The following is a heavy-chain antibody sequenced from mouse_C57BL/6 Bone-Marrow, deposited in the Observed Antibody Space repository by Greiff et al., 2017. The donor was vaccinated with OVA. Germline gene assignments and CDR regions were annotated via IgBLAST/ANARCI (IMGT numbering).Heavy chain of an antibody. CDR2: ISDGGSYT. CDR1: GFTFSSYA. V-gene: IGHV5-4*01. J-gene: IGHJ3*01. Sequence: EVHLVESGGGLVKPGGSLKLSCAASGFTFSSYAMSWVRQTPEKRLEWVATISDGGSYTYYPDNVKGRFTISRDNAKNNLYLQMSHLKSEDTAMYYCARNWFAYGGQGTLVTVSA. CDR3: ARNWFAY.